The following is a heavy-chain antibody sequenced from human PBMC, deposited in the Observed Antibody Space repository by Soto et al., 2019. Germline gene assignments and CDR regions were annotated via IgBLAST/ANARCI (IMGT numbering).Heavy chain of an antibody. CDR2: INAGNRNT. CDR3: ARGYPPSVDFWSCYYKYYSDY. Sequence: ASVKVSGKASGYTFTRYSMHWVRQAPGQRLEWMGWINAGNRNTKYSQKFQGRLSITRDRSARTAYMEPSSLTSEDTAVYYCARGYPPSVDFWSCYYKYYSDYWGQGTLVTISS. J-gene: IGHJ4*02. D-gene: IGHD3-3*01. V-gene: IGHV1-3*01. CDR1: GYTFTRYS.